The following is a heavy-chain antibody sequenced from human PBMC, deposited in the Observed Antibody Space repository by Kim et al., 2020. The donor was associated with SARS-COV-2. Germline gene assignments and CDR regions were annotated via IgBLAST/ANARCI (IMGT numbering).Heavy chain of an antibody. V-gene: IGHV4-39*01. Sequence: SETLSLTCTVSGGSISSSSYYWGWIRQPPGKGLEWIGSIYYSGSTYYNPSLKSRVTISVDTSKNQFSLKLSSVTDADTAVYDCARRDNWNYGHGMDVWGQETTVTVSS. J-gene: IGHJ6*02. D-gene: IGHD1-7*01. CDR1: GGSISSSSYY. CDR2: IYYSGST. CDR3: ARRDNWNYGHGMDV.